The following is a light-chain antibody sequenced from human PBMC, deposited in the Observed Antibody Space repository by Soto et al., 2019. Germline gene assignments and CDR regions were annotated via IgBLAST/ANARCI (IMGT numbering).Light chain of an antibody. J-gene: IGLJ1*01. CDR1: SSDVGGSNG. CDR3: SSYTSSCTYI. Sequence: QSALTQPPSVSGSPGQSVAISCTGTSSDVGGSNGVSWYQQPPGTAPKLIIYDVSNRPSGFPDRFSGSKSGNTASLIISGLAAEDEGDYYCSSYTSSCTYIFGTGTKVTVL. CDR2: DVS. V-gene: IGLV2-18*02.